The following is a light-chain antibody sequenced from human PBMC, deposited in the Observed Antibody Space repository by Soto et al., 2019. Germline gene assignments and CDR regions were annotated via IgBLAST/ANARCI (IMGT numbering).Light chain of an antibody. V-gene: IGKV1-5*01. CDR1: QSISSW. CDR2: DAS. Sequence: DIQMPQSPSTLSASVGDRVTITCRASQSISSWLAWYQQKPRKAPKPLIFDASSLEGGVPSRFSGSGFGTEFTLTISSLQPHDFTTSYGEQYGAYPYTFGQGTKLEIK. J-gene: IGKJ2*01. CDR3: EQYGAYPYT.